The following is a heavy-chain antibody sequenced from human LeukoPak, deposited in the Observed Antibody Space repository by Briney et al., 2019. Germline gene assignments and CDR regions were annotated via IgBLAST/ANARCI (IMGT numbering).Heavy chain of an antibody. CDR2: INWNGGST. V-gene: IGHV3-20*04. D-gene: IGHD4-17*01. CDR3: ARGSYDYGDQNFDY. J-gene: IGHJ4*02. Sequence: GGSLRLSCAASGFTFDDYGMSWVRQAPGKGLEWVSGINWNGGSTGYADSVKGRFTISRDNAKNSLYLQMNSLRAEDTALYYCARGSYDYGDQNFDYWGQGTLVTVSS. CDR1: GFTFDDYG.